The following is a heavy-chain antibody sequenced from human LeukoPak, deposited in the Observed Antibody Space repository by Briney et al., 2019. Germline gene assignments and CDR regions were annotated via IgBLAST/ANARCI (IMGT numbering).Heavy chain of an antibody. CDR1: GGTFSSYT. D-gene: IGHD5-18*01. V-gene: IGHV1-69*02. CDR2: INPILGIA. J-gene: IGHJ4*02. CDR3: ARARGRIQQFYYFDY. Sequence: ASVKVSCKASGGTFSSYTISWVRQAPGQGLEWMGRINPILGIANYAQKLQGRVTITADKPTSTAYMELSSLRSEDTAVYYCARARGRIQQFYYFDYWGQGTLVTVSS.